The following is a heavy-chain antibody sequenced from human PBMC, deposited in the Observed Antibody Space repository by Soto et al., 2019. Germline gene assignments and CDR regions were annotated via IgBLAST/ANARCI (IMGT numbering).Heavy chain of an antibody. Sequence: EVQLLESGGGLVQPGGSLRLSCAASGFTFISYAMSWGRQATGKGLEWVSLISGSGGGKYYANSVKGRFTISRDNSKNPLYLQMNSLRAEDTAVYYCAKQAAEAAPDYWGQGTLVTVSS. D-gene: IGHD6-13*01. CDR1: GFTFISYA. CDR3: AKQAAEAAPDY. V-gene: IGHV3-23*01. CDR2: ISGSGGGK. J-gene: IGHJ4*02.